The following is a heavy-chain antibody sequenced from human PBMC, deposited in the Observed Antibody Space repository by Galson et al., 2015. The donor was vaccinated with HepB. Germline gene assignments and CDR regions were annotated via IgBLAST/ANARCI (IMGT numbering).Heavy chain of an antibody. J-gene: IGHJ4*02. D-gene: IGHD1-26*01. Sequence: SVKVSCKASGYTFTSYGISWVRQAPGQGLEWMGWISAYNGNTNYAQKLQGRVTMTTDTSTSTAYMGLSSLRSEDTAVYYCARAQGDWELPYFDYWGQGTLVTVSS. V-gene: IGHV1-18*01. CDR3: ARAQGDWELPYFDY. CDR1: GYTFTSYG. CDR2: ISAYNGNT.